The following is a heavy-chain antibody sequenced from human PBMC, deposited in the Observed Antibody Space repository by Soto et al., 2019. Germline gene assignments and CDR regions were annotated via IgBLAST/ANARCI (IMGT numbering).Heavy chain of an antibody. D-gene: IGHD5-12*01. CDR3: ARDVSRATIGDFDL. V-gene: IGHV3-11*01. J-gene: IGHJ3*01. CDR2: ISGSGSPA. CDR1: GFIFSDYY. Sequence: DWTGGSLRLSCAASGFIFSDYYMNWIRQAPGKGPEWLSYISGSGSPAWYADSVKGRFTISRDNADNTLTLEMTSLRAEDTAVYYCARDVSRATIGDFDLWGQGTMVTVSS.